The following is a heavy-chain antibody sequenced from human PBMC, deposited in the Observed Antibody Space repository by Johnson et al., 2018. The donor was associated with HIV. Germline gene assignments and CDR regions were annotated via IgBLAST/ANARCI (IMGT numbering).Heavy chain of an antibody. CDR3: ARGWELLTPAFDI. Sequence: QVQLVESGGGVVQPGRSLRLSCAASAFTFSRYGMHWVRQAPGTGLEWVALISYDGSNKYYADSVKGRFTISRDNPENTLYLQMGSLRAEDMAVYYCARGWELLTPAFDIWGQGTMVTVSS. D-gene: IGHD1-26*01. CDR1: AFTFSRYG. V-gene: IGHV3-30*03. J-gene: IGHJ3*02. CDR2: ISYDGSNK.